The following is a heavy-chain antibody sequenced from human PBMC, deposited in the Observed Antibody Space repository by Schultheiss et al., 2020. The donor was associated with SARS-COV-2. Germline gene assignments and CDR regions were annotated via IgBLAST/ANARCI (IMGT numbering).Heavy chain of an antibody. CDR1: GFTFSSYA. D-gene: IGHD6-13*01. J-gene: IGHJ4*02. CDR2: ISGSGGST. CDR3: ARSIAAAAPGFDY. Sequence: GGSLRLSCAASGFTFSSYAMHWVRQAPGKGLEWVSAISGSGGSTYYADSVKGRFTISRDNAKNSLYLQMNSLRAEDTAVYYCARSIAAAAPGFDYWGQGTLVTVSS. V-gene: IGHV3-23*01.